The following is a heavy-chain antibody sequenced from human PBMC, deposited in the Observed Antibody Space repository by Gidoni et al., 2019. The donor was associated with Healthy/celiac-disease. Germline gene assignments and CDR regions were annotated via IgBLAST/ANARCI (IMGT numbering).Heavy chain of an antibody. CDR2: ISWNSGSI. CDR3: AKDSTSRRFREYDY. V-gene: IGHV3-9*01. J-gene: IGHJ4*02. CDR1: GFTFDDYA. Sequence: EVQLVESGGGLVQPGRSLRLSCAASGFTFDDYAMHWVRQAPGKGLEWVSGISWNSGSIGYADSVKGRFTISRDNAKNSLYLQMNSLRAEDTALYYCAKDSTSRRFREYDYWGQGTLVTVSS. D-gene: IGHD3-10*01.